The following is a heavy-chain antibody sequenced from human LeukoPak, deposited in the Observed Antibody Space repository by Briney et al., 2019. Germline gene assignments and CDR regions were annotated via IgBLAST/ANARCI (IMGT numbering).Heavy chain of an antibody. D-gene: IGHD6-6*01. CDR3: ARLPYSSSTTFDP. J-gene: IGHJ5*02. CDR2: IYPGDSDT. V-gene: IGHV5-51*01. Sequence: GESLKISCKGSGYSITSYWIAWVRQMPGKGLEWMGIIYPGDSDTRYSPSFQGQVTISADKSISTAYLQWSSLKASDTAIYYCARLPYSSSTTFDPWGQGTLVTVSS. CDR1: GYSITSYW.